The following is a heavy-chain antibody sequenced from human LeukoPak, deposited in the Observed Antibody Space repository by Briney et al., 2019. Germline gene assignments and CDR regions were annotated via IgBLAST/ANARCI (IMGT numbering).Heavy chain of an antibody. CDR2: ISPSGTDI. CDR3: ARSSIAAGGVLDY. Sequence: PGGSLRLSCAVSGFTFSDTYMTWIRQAPGKGLESLSYISPSGTDISYADSVKGRFTISRDNAKNSLYLQMNSLRVEDTAVYYCARSSIAAGGVLDYWGQGTLVTVSS. J-gene: IGHJ4*02. D-gene: IGHD6-13*01. CDR1: GFTFSDTY. V-gene: IGHV3-11*01.